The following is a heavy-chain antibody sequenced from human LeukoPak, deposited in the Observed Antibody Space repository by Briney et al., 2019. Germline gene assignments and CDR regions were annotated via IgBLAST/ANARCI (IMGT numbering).Heavy chain of an antibody. CDR2: INSYNGNT. Sequence: AASVKVSCKASGYTFTSYGFTWVRQAPGQGLEWMGWINSYNGNTQYAPKLKGRVTTTIDTSTSTAYMELRSLGSDDTAVYYCARRGNWNDFDYWGQGTLVIVSS. D-gene: IGHD1-20*01. J-gene: IGHJ4*02. CDR3: ARRGNWNDFDY. CDR1: GYTFTSYG. V-gene: IGHV1-18*01.